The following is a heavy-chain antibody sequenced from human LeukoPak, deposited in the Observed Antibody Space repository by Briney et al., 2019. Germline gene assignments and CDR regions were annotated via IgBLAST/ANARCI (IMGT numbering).Heavy chain of an antibody. CDR3: TRHSDTVTTRYYYSSYGMDV. V-gene: IGHV3-73*01. Sequence: GGSLRLSCAASGFTFSGSAMHWVRQGSGKGLEWVGRIRTKANSYATAYAASVKGRFKTSRDDSKNTAYLQMNSLKTEDTAVYYCTRHSDTVTTRYYYSSYGMDVWGQGTTVTVSS. CDR1: GFTFSGSA. J-gene: IGHJ6*02. CDR2: IRTKANSYAT. D-gene: IGHD4-17*01.